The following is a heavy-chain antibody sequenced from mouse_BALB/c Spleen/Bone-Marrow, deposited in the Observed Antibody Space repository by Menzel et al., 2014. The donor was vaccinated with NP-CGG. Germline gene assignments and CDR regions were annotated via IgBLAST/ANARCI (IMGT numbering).Heavy chain of an antibody. D-gene: IGHD2-1*01. Sequence: EVQLQQSGAELVKPGASVKLSCTASGFNIKDTYMHWVKQRPEQGLEWIGRIDTANGNTKYDPKFQGKATITADTPSNTAYLQLSSLTSEDTAVYYCARYGNGLMDYWGQGTSVTVSS. CDR3: ARYGNGLMDY. J-gene: IGHJ4*01. CDR2: IDTANGNT. V-gene: IGHV14-3*02. CDR1: GFNIKDTY.